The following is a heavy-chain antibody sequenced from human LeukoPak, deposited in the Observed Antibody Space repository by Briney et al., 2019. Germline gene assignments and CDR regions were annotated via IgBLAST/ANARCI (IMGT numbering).Heavy chain of an antibody. Sequence: PGGSMRLSCAASGLAFSAYKMHWVRQAPRKGLVWVSRISTDGYTTDYADFVQGRFTASRDNTKNTWSLEMNSLRAEDTALYYCAKGNDSSGYYPFLPYWGQGTLVTVSS. V-gene: IGHV3-74*01. J-gene: IGHJ4*02. D-gene: IGHD3-22*01. CDR1: GLAFSAYK. CDR3: AKGNDSSGYYPFLPY. CDR2: ISTDGYTT.